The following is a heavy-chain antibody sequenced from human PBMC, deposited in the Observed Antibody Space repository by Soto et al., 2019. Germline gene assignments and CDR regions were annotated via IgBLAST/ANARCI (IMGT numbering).Heavy chain of an antibody. V-gene: IGHV4-59*01. CDR2: VYYSGST. J-gene: IGHJ4*02. Sequence: QVQLQESGPGLAKPSETLSLTCSVSGDSIGSYRWSWVRQPPGKGLEWIGYVYYSGSTNYNPSLTSRVTMSVDTSKNQFSLKLASVTAADTAVYYCARAPPPISYGPGEGESEYHLDSWGQGTLVTVSS. D-gene: IGHD3-3*01. CDR1: GDSIGSYR. CDR3: ARAPPPISYGPGEGESEYHLDS.